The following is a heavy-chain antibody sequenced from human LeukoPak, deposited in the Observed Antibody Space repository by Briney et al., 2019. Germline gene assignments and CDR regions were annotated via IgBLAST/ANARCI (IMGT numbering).Heavy chain of an antibody. D-gene: IGHD6-19*01. CDR2: ISDSSTTI. CDR1: GFTFSSYN. CDR3: ARDGGSAWFLDY. J-gene: IGHJ4*02. Sequence: GGSLRLSCAASGFTFSSYNMNWVRQAPGKGLEWVSYISDSSTTIYYADSVKGRFTISRDNAKNSLYLQMNSLRAEDTAVYYCARDGGSAWFLDYWGQGTLVTVSS. V-gene: IGHV3-48*01.